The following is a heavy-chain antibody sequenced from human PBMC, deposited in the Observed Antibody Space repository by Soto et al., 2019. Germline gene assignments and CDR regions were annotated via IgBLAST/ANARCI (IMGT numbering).Heavy chain of an antibody. V-gene: IGHV3-7*01. CDR3: ARDGYYDILTGPLGYYGMDV. CDR2: IKQDGSEK. CDR1: GFTFSSYW. J-gene: IGHJ6*02. D-gene: IGHD3-9*01. Sequence: PGGSLRLSCAASGFTFSSYWMSWVRQAPGKGLEWVANIKQDGSEKYYVDSVKGRFTISRDNAKNSLYLQMNSLRAEDTAVYYCARDGYYDILTGPLGYYGMDVWGQGTTVTVSS.